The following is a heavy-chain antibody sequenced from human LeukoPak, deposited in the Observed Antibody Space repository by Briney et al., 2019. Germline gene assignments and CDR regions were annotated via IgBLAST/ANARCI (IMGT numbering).Heavy chain of an antibody. Sequence: GASVKVSRKASGYTFTSYGISWVRQAPGQGLEWMGGIIPIFGTANYAQKFQGRVTITADESTSTAYMELSSLRSEDTAVYYCAGSGSYYGGYYFDYWGQGTLVTVSS. D-gene: IGHD3-10*01. CDR3: AGSGSYYGGYYFDY. J-gene: IGHJ4*02. CDR1: GYTFTSYG. V-gene: IGHV1-69*13. CDR2: IIPIFGTA.